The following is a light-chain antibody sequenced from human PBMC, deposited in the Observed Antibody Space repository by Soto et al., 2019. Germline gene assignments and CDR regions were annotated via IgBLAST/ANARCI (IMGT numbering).Light chain of an antibody. Sequence: EIVLTQSPGTLSLSPGERATLSCRATQTVDANYLAWYQQKGGQAPRLLIYGASSRATGIPDRFSGSGSGTDFTLTISRLEPEDFVLYFCQQYGSSPNTFGQGTKLEIK. CDR3: QQYGSSPNT. V-gene: IGKV3-20*01. CDR2: GAS. J-gene: IGKJ2*01. CDR1: QTVDANY.